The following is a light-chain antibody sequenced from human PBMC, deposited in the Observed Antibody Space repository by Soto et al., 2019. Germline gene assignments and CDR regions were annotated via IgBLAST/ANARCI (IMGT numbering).Light chain of an antibody. CDR3: SSYRNSITFV. V-gene: IGLV2-14*01. CDR2: EVS. CDR1: TSDIGDYSS. Sequence: QSALTQPASVSGSPGQSISISCTGTTSDIGDYSSVSWYQQHPGKAPTLIIYEVSNRPSGVSHRFSGSKSGNTASLTISGLQADDEADYYCSSYRNSITFVFGSGTKVTVL. J-gene: IGLJ1*01.